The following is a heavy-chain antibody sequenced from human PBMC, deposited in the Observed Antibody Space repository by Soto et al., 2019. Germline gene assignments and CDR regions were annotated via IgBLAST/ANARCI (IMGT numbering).Heavy chain of an antibody. J-gene: IGHJ4*02. CDR3: ARGVGNSAPDY. D-gene: IGHD1-7*01. V-gene: IGHV1-3*01. Sequence: ASLKVSCKSSGYTFTSYAMHWVRQAPGQRLEWMGWINAGNGNTKYSQKFQGRVTITRDTSASTAYMELSSLRSEDTAVYYCARGVGNSAPDYWGQGTLVTVSS. CDR2: INAGNGNT. CDR1: GYTFTSYA.